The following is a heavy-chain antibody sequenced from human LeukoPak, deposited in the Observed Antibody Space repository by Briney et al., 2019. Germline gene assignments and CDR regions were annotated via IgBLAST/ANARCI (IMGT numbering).Heavy chain of an antibody. V-gene: IGHV1-2*06. CDR1: GFTFNIYF. Sequence: ASVKVSCKASGFTFNIYFLHWVRQAPGQGLEYMGRINPNNGDTNYAQKFQGRVTMTRDTATDTAYLEPSRLTSGDTAVYYCTRTHIPYCAGKSCYSFDPWGQGTLVTVSS. J-gene: IGHJ5*02. CDR2: INPNNGDT. CDR3: TRTHIPYCAGKSCYSFDP. D-gene: IGHD2-21*01.